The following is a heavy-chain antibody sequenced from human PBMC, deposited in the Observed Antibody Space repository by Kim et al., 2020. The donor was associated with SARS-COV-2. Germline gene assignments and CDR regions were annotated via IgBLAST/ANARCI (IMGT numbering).Heavy chain of an antibody. J-gene: IGHJ5*01. D-gene: IGHD2-21*02. CDR1: GFTFSSYW. CDR3: ARDWRPDWAGDCPCDS. CDR2: IKQDGSEN. Sequence: GASLRLSFAASGFTFSSYWLSWVRPAPGKGLEWVANIKQDGSENYYVDSVNGRFTVSRDNAKNSLFLQMNSLRADDPAVYYGARDWRPDWAGDCPCDSWG. V-gene: IGHV3-7*03.